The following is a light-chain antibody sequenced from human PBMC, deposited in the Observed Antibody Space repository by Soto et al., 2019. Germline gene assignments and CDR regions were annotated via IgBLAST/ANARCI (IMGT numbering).Light chain of an antibody. Sequence: DIQMTQSPSTLSASVGDRVTITCRASQSISSWLAWYQQKPGKAPKLLIYKAPSLESGVPSRFSGGGSGTEFTRTISSLQPDDFATDYCQQYNSYPWAFGQGTKVEIK. V-gene: IGKV1-5*03. CDR3: QQYNSYPWA. CDR2: KAP. CDR1: QSISSW. J-gene: IGKJ1*01.